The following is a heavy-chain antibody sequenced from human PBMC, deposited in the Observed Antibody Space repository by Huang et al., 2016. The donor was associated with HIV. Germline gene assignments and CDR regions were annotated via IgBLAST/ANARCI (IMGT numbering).Heavy chain of an antibody. J-gene: IGHJ4*02. D-gene: IGHD3-16*01. V-gene: IGHV4-34*01. CDR1: GGSFSGPN. CDR3: ARGRGDARGFLGLDF. Sequence: QVQLHQWGAGLLKPSETLSLTCAVYGGSFSGPNWTWIRQTPGKGLEWIGEINPRGRTNYTPPLKRRVTISLDTSKNQFSLRLRSVTAADTAVYYCARGRGDARGFLGLDFWGQGTLVTVSS. CDR2: INPRGRT.